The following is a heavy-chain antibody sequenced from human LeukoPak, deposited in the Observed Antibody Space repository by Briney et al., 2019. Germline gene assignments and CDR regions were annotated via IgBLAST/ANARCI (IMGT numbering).Heavy chain of an antibody. V-gene: IGHV4-59*08. CDR1: GGSISTYY. CDR2: IHYSGRT. J-gene: IGHJ4*02. D-gene: IGHD6-13*01. Sequence: SETLSLTCAVSGGSISTYYWSWIRQPPGKGLEWIGYIHYSGRTSYNPSLKSRVTISVDTSKNQFSLKLSSVTAADTAVYYCARHWVSGGAFDYWGQGTLVTVSS. CDR3: ARHWVSGGAFDY.